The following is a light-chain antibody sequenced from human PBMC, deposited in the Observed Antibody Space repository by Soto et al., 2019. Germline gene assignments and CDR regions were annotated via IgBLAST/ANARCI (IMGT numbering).Light chain of an antibody. CDR2: GAS. CDR3: QQYGSSRYT. V-gene: IGKV3-20*01. Sequence: EIVLTQSPGTLSLSPGERATLSCRASHSVSSSYLACYQQKPGQAPRLLIYGASSMATGIPDRFSGSGSGTDFTLTISRLEPEDFAVYYCQQYGSSRYTFGQGTKLEIK. J-gene: IGKJ2*01. CDR1: HSVSSSY.